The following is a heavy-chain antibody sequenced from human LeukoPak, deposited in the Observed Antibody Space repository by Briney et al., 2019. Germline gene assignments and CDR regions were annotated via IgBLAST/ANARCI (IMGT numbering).Heavy chain of an antibody. J-gene: IGHJ4*02. CDR3: ARADDYYDSSGYHYYFDY. D-gene: IGHD3-22*01. V-gene: IGHV4-30-2*01. CDR1: GGSIRSGGYS. CDR2: IYHSGST. Sequence: PSETLSLTCAVYGGSIRSGGYSWSWIRQPPGKGLEWIGYIYHSGSTYYNPSLKSRVTISVDRSKNQFSLKLSSVTAADTAVYYCARADDYYDSSGYHYYFDYWGQGTLVTVSS.